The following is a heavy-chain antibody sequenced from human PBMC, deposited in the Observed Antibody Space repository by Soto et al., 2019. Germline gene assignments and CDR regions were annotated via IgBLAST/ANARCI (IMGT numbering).Heavy chain of an antibody. CDR3: AREGRGVDV. J-gene: IGHJ6*02. CDR1: GGTFSSYT. D-gene: IGHD3-16*01. CDR2: IIPILGIA. Sequence: QVRLVQSGAEVKKPGSSVKVSCKASGGTFSSYTISWVRQAPGQGLEWMGRIIPILGIANYAQKFQGRVTITADKSTSTAYMELSSLRSEDTAVYSWAREGRGVDVWGQGTTVTVSS. V-gene: IGHV1-69*08.